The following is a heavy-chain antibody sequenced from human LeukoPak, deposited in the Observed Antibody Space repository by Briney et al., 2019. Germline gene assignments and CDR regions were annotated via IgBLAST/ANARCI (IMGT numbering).Heavy chain of an antibody. CDR1: GGSFSGYY. D-gene: IGHD3-10*01. V-gene: IGHV4-34*01. CDR2: INHSGST. J-gene: IGHJ6*03. Sequence: SETLSLTCAVYGGSFSGYYWSWIRQPPGKGLEWIGEINHSGSTNYNPSLKSRVTISVDTSKNQFSLKLSSVTAADTAVYYCARATKVLSMVRGVITAQPLYYYYYYMDVWGKGTTVTVSS. CDR3: ARATKVLSMVRGVITAQPLYYYYYYMDV.